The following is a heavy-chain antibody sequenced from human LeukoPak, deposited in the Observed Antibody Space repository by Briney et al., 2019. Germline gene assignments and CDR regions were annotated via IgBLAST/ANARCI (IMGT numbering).Heavy chain of an antibody. D-gene: IGHD6-6*01. V-gene: IGHV1-2*06. J-gene: IGHJ6*03. CDR1: GYTFTKYY. CDR3: ARAVYSSSSSYYYMDV. CDR2: INPNTGDT. Sequence: GASVKVSCKASGYTFTKYYMHWVRQAPGQGLEWMGRINPNTGDTNFAQKFQGRVTLTSDTSITTAYMDLSRLTFDDTAVYYCARAVYSSSSSYYYMDVWGKGTTVTVSS.